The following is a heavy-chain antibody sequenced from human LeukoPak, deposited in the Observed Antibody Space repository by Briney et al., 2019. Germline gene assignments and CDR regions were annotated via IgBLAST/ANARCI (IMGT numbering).Heavy chain of an antibody. D-gene: IGHD1-26*01. CDR1: GFTFSSYA. Sequence: GGSLRLSCAASGFTFSSYAMSWVCQAPGKGLKWVSAISGSGGSTYYADSVKGRFTISRDNSKNTLYLQMNSLRAEDTAVYYCAKVSGSYPAGYFDYWGQGTLVTVSS. CDR2: ISGSGGST. J-gene: IGHJ4*02. CDR3: AKVSGSYPAGYFDY. V-gene: IGHV3-23*01.